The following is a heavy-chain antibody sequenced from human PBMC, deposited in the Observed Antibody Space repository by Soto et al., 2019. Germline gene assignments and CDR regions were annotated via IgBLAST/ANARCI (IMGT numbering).Heavy chain of an antibody. CDR1: GYSFTSYS. D-gene: IGHD3-10*01. Sequence: PGESLKISCKGSGYSFTSYSIGWVRQMPGKGLEWMGIIYPGDSDTRYSPSFQGQVTISADKSISTAYLQWSSLKASDTAMYYWSRHSRFGESLLFDNYGMDVWGQGTTVTVSS. CDR2: IYPGDSDT. CDR3: SRHSRFGESLLFDNYGMDV. V-gene: IGHV5-51*01. J-gene: IGHJ6*02.